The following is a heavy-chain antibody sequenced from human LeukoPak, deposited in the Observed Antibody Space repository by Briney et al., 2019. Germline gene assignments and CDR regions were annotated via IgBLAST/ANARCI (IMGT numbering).Heavy chain of an antibody. CDR1: GFTFSAYA. D-gene: IGHD4-17*01. V-gene: IGHV3-23*01. Sequence: PGGALILSCRASGFTFSAYARMWVPQAPGKGPERVSAFRGSGSGGGTLYADSVKGRFTISRDNSKYTLFLQMNSLRAEDTAVYYCARDPNGDYIGAFDMWGPGTMVTVSS. CDR2: FRGSGSGGGT. CDR3: ARDPNGDYIGAFDM. J-gene: IGHJ3*02.